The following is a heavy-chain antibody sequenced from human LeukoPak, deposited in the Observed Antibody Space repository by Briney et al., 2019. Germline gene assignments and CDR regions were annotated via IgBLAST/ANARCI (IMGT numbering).Heavy chain of an antibody. V-gene: IGHV4-4*02. Sequence: SGTLSLTCAVSGGSISSSNWWSWVRQPPWKGLEWIGEIYHSGSTNYNPSLKSRVTISVDKSKNQFSLKLSSVTAADTAVYYCAREGQAAGTPYYFDYWGQGTLVTVSS. J-gene: IGHJ4*02. CDR3: AREGQAAGTPYYFDY. CDR2: IYHSGST. CDR1: GGSISSSNW. D-gene: IGHD6-13*01.